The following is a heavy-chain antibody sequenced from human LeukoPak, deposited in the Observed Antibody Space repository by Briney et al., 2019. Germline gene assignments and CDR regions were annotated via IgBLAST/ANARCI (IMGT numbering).Heavy chain of an antibody. J-gene: IGHJ4*02. CDR2: ISGSGGST. V-gene: IGHV3-23*01. Sequence: ETLSLTCTVSGYSISSGYYWGWIRQPPGKGLEWVSPISGSGGSTYYADSVKCRFTISRDNSKNTLYLQMSSLRAEDTAVYYCARGTGPSVTSVTHFDSWGQGTLVTVSS. D-gene: IGHD4-17*01. CDR3: ARGTGPSVTSVTHFDS. CDR1: GYSISSGYY.